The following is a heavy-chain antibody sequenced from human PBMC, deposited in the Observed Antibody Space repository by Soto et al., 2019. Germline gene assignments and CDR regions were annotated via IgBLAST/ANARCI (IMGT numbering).Heavy chain of an antibody. Sequence: SETLSLTCAVYGGSFSGYYWSWIRQPPGKGLEWIGEINHSGSTNYNPSLKSRVTISVDTSKNQFSLKLSSVTAADTAVYYCAGYYYGSGSYYSTPFGFDYWGQGTLVTVSS. CDR3: AGYYYGSGSYYSTPFGFDY. CDR2: INHSGST. V-gene: IGHV4-34*01. J-gene: IGHJ4*02. CDR1: GGSFSGYY. D-gene: IGHD3-10*01.